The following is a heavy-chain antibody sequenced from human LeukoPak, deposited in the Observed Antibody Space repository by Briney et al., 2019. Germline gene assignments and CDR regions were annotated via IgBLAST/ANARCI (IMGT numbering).Heavy chain of an antibody. J-gene: IGHJ4*02. Sequence: SETLSLTCTVSGGSISSSSYYWGWIRQPPGKGLEWIGSIYYSGSTYYNPSLKSRVTISVDTSKNQFSLKLSSVTAADTAVYYCATYVWGSYRPFDYWGQGTLVTVSS. CDR3: ATYVWGSYRPFDY. CDR2: IYYSGST. V-gene: IGHV4-39*07. D-gene: IGHD3-16*02. CDR1: GGSISSSSYY.